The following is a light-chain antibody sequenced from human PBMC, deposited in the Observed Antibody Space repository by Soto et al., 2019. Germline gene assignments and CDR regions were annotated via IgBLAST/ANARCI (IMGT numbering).Light chain of an antibody. CDR3: SSYTSSNAYYV. CDR2: DVS. Sequence: QSALTQPASVSGSPGQSIAISCTGANSDLGDYDYVSWYQQRPGEAPKLMIYDVSNRPSGVSDRFSGSKSGNTASLTISGLQAEDEADYYCSSYTSSNAYYVFGAGTKLTVL. V-gene: IGLV2-14*01. CDR1: NSDLGDYDY. J-gene: IGLJ1*01.